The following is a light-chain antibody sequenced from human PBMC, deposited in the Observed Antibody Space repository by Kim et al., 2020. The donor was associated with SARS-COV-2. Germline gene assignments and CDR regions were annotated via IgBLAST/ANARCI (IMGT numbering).Light chain of an antibody. Sequence: YELTQPPSVSVSPGQTASITCSGDKLGDKYAYWYQQKPGQSPVVVIYQDSKRPSGIPERFSGSNSGNTATLTISGTQAMDEADYYCQAWDSSTAVFGTGTKVTVL. CDR3: QAWDSSTAV. V-gene: IGLV3-1*01. CDR1: KLGDKY. J-gene: IGLJ1*01. CDR2: QDS.